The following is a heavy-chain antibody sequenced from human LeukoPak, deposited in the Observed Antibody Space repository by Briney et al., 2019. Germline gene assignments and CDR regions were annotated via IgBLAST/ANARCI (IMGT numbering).Heavy chain of an antibody. V-gene: IGHV3-30*02. J-gene: IGHJ4*02. Sequence: PGGSLRLSCAASGFTVSSNYMSWVRQAPGKGLEWVAFIRYDGSNKYYADSVKGRFTISRDNSKNTLYLQMNSLRAEDTAVYYCAKDMTTATGFVDYWGQGTLVTVSS. CDR3: AKDMTTATGFVDY. D-gene: IGHD4-17*01. CDR1: GFTVSSNY. CDR2: IRYDGSNK.